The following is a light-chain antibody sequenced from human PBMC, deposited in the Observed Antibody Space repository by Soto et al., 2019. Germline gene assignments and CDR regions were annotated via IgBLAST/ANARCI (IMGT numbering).Light chain of an antibody. Sequence: DIVLTQSPGTLSLSRGERATLSCRASQSVSSRYLAWYQQTARRAPTLLLFGASSTATGIPHRLSSSRSATAVSPTISSLEPEDYAAYYCRQYDSSPQLTFGGGTKVDIK. CDR2: GAS. CDR1: QSVSSRY. CDR3: RQYDSSPQLT. V-gene: IGKV3-20*01. J-gene: IGKJ4*01.